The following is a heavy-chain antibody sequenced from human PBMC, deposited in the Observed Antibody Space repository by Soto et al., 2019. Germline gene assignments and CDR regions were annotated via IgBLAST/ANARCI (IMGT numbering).Heavy chain of an antibody. CDR2: IYYSGST. CDR3: ARGADYGDTFDY. V-gene: IGHV4-59*01. J-gene: IGHJ4*02. D-gene: IGHD4-17*01. Sequence: PSETLSLTCTVSGGSISSYYWSWIRQPPGKGLEWIGYIYYSGSTNYNPSLKSRVTISVDTSKNQFSLKLSSVTAADTAVYYCARGADYGDTFDYWGQGTLVTVPS. CDR1: GGSISSYY.